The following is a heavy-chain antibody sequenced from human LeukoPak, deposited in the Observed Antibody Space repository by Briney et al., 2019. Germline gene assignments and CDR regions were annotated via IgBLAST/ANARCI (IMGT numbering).Heavy chain of an antibody. D-gene: IGHD1-26*01. V-gene: IGHV1-2*02. Sequence: ASVKVSCKASGYTFTGYYMHWVRPAPGQGLEWMGWINPNSGGTNYAQKFQGRVTMTRDTSISTAYMELSRLRSDDTAVYYCARALVGATRGWFDPWGQGTLVTVSS. J-gene: IGHJ5*02. CDR3: ARALVGATRGWFDP. CDR1: GYTFTGYY. CDR2: INPNSGGT.